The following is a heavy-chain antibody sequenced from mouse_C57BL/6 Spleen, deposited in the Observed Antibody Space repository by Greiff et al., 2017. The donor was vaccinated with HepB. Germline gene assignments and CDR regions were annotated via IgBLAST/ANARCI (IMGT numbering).Heavy chain of an antibody. Sequence: VQLKQSGGGLVQPGGSMKLSCAASGFTFSDAWMDWVRQSPEKGLEWVAEIRNKANNHATYYAESVKGRFNISRYDYKSSVYLQMNSLRAEDTGIYYCTRDYDEGYYAMDYWGQGTSVTVSS. J-gene: IGHJ4*01. CDR3: TRDYDEGYYAMDY. D-gene: IGHD2-4*01. V-gene: IGHV6-6*01. CDR1: GFTFSDAW. CDR2: IRNKANNHAT.